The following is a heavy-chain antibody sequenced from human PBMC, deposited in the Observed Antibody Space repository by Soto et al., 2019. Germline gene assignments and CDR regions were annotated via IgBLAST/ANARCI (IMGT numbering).Heavy chain of an antibody. CDR2: IYPGDSDA. V-gene: IGHV5-51*01. Sequence: LGESLKISCKGSGYSFTNSWIGWVRQMPGKGLEWMGIIYPGDSDARYMPSFQGQITFSADKSINTAYLQWRSLKASDTAIYYCARLKDYGDSFDYWGQGTLVTVSS. J-gene: IGHJ4*01. D-gene: IGHD4-17*01. CDR3: ARLKDYGDSFDY. CDR1: GYSFTNSW.